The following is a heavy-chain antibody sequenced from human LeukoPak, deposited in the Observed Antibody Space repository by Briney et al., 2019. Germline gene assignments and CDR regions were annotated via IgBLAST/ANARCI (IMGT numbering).Heavy chain of an antibody. J-gene: IGHJ4*02. V-gene: IGHV4-34*01. D-gene: IGHD3-10*01. CDR3: ARRNYSYGSGTAFDF. Sequence: SETLSLTCAVYGGSFSGYYWSWIRQPPGKGLEWIGEINHSGSTNYNPSLKSRVTISVDTSKNQFSLRLSSVTAADTAVYYCARRNYSYGSGTAFDFWGQGTLVTVSS. CDR2: INHSGST. CDR1: GGSFSGYY.